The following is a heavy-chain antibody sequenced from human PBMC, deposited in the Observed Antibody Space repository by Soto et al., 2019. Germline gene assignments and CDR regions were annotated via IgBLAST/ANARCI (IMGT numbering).Heavy chain of an antibody. CDR3: AKDIRTGPHSSSWG. CDR1: GFTFDDYA. J-gene: IGHJ4*02. Sequence: EVQLVESGGGLVQPGRSLRLSCAASGFTFDDYAMHWVRQAPGKGLEWVSGISWNSGSIGYAVSVKGRFTISRDNAKNSLYLQMNSLRAEDTALYYCAKDIRTGPHSSSWGWGQGTLVTVSS. V-gene: IGHV3-9*01. D-gene: IGHD6-13*01. CDR2: ISWNSGSI.